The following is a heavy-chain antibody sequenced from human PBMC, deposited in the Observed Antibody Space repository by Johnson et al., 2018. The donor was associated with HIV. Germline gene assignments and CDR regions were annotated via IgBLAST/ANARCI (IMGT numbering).Heavy chain of an antibody. CDR3: ARKGDAFDI. CDR2: ISGSGGST. Sequence: VQLVESGGELIRPGASLKLSCTASGFSFSAYAMSWVRQAPGKGLEWVSAISGSGGSTYYADSVKGRFTISRDNSKNTLYLQMNSLRAEDTAVYYCARKGDAFDIWGQGTKVTVSS. J-gene: IGHJ3*02. CDR1: GFSFSAYA. V-gene: IGHV3-23*04.